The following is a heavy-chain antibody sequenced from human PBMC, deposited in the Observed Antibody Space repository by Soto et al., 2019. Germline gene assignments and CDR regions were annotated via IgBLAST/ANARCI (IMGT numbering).Heavy chain of an antibody. CDR1: GGSIISNSW. CDR2: IYHNGRT. D-gene: IGHD2-21*02. J-gene: IGHJ4*02. CDR3: ARDCGGDCSYFDH. V-gene: IGHV4-4*02. Sequence: QVQLQESGPGLVKPSETLSVTCGVSGGSIISNSWWSWVRQPPGKGLEWIGEIYHNGRTDYNPSLKSLVTMSVDTSKNQIFLNLSSVTAADTAVYYCARDCGGDCSYFDHWGQGTLVTVSS.